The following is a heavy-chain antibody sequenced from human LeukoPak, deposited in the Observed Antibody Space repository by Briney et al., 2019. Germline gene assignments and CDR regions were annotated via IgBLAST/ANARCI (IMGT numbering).Heavy chain of an antibody. CDR1: GYTFNGQY. Sequence: ASVKVSCKASGYTFNGQYLHWVRQAPGQGLEWMGWINPNSGGTNNAQKVPGRVTMTRDTSISTAYLELTSLRSDDTAVYYCARGSYYDSTNFGNGACDIWGEGTMVSVS. V-gene: IGHV1-2*02. D-gene: IGHD3-22*01. CDR2: INPNSGGT. J-gene: IGHJ3*02. CDR3: ARGSYYDSTNFGNGACDI.